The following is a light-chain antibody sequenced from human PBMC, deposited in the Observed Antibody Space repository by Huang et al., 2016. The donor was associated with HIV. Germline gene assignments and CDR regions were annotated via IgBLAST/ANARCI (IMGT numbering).Light chain of an antibody. J-gene: IGKJ1*01. V-gene: IGKV3-20*01. Sequence: EIVLTQSPGTLSLSPGERAALSCRASEGIRSYYVAWYQQTPGQAPRLLIYAASSRATGIPDRFSGSGSGTDFTLTISRLEPEDFAVYYCQHYGPTPSWTFGQGTKVEIK. CDR2: AAS. CDR1: EGIRSYY. CDR3: QHYGPTPSWT.